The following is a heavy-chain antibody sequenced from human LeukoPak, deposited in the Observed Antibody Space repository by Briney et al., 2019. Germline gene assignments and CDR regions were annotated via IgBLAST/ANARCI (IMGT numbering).Heavy chain of an antibody. J-gene: IGHJ6*02. V-gene: IGHV4-30-2*01. CDR1: GGSISSGGYS. D-gene: IGHD2-15*01. CDR3: ARGPHYCSGGSCYRYYYYYYGVDV. Sequence: SQTLSLTCAVSGGSISSGGYSWSWIRQPPGRGLEWIGYIYHSGSTYYNPSLKSRVTISVDRSKNQFSLKLSSVTAADTAVYYCARGPHYCSGGSCYRYYYYYYGVDVWGQGTTVTVSS. CDR2: IYHSGST.